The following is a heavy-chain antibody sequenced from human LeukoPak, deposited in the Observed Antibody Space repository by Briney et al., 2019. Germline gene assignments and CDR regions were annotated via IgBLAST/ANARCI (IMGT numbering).Heavy chain of an antibody. CDR3: ARSITMVRGVLP. CDR2: INHSGST. CDR1: GGSFSGYY. V-gene: IGHV4-34*01. Sequence: PSETLSLTCAVYGGSFSGYYWSWLRQPPGKGREGIGQINHSGSTNYNPSLTSRVTISVDTSKNQFSLKLSSVTAADTAVYYCARSITMVRGVLPWGQGTLVTVSS. J-gene: IGHJ5*02. D-gene: IGHD3-10*01.